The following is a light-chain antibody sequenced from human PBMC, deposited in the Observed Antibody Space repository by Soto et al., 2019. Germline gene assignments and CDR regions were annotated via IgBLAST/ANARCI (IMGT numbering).Light chain of an antibody. CDR3: SSYTITSTVV. CDR1: SSDVAGDNY. Sequence: QSALTQPASVSGSPGQSITISCTGTSSDVAGDNYVSWFQQHPGKAPKLMIYEVSNRPSGVSHRFSGSKSCNKAYLTISGIQAEDEADYYCSSYTITSTVVFGGGTKLTVL. CDR2: EVS. J-gene: IGLJ2*01. V-gene: IGLV2-14*01.